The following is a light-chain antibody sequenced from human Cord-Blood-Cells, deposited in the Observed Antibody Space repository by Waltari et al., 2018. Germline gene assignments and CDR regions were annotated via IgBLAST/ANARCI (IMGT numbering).Light chain of an antibody. CDR1: ISDGGGYNY. Sequence: QSALTQPRSVSGSPGQPVTISCTGTISDGGGYNYVSWYQQHPGKTPKLMIYDVSKRPSGVPDRFSGSRSGNTASRTISGLKAEDETDYYCCSYAGSYTLVFGGGTKLTVL. V-gene: IGLV2-11*01. CDR2: DVS. J-gene: IGLJ3*02. CDR3: CSYAGSYTLV.